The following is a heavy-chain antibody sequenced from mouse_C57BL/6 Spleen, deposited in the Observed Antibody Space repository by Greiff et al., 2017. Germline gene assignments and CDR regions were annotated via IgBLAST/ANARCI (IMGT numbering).Heavy chain of an antibody. V-gene: IGHV1-54*01. CDR3: ARHGSSYGWFAY. CDR2: INPGSGGT. CDR1: GYAFTNYL. D-gene: IGHD1-1*01. J-gene: IGHJ3*01. Sequence: QVQLQHSGAELVRPGTSVKVSCKASGYAFTNYLIEWVKQRPGQGLEWIGVINPGSGGTNYNEKFKGKATLTADKSSSTAYMQLSSLTSEDSAVYFCARHGSSYGWFAYWGQGTLVTVSA.